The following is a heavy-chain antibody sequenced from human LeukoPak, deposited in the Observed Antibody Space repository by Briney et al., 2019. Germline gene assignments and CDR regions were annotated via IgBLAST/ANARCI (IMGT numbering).Heavy chain of an antibody. V-gene: IGHV3-30*03. CDR3: ARDLSGSSSWYVLPHFDY. CDR1: GFTFSSYG. J-gene: IGHJ4*02. D-gene: IGHD6-13*01. Sequence: PGGSLRLSCAASGFTFSSYGMHWVRQAPGKGLEWVAVISYDGSNKYYADSVKGRFTISRDNSKNTLFLLMNSLRPEDTAVYYCARDLSGSSSWYVLPHFDYWGQGTLVTVSS. CDR2: ISYDGSNK.